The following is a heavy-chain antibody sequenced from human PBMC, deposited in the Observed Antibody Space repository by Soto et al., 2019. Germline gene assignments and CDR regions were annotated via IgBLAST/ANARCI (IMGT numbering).Heavy chain of an antibody. J-gene: IGHJ3*02. CDR3: ARPQNSRYSSGWLPDAFDI. CDR1: GFTFSSYW. Sequence: GGSLRLSCAASGFTFSSYWMHWVRQAPGKGLVWVSRINSDGSSTSYADSVKGRFTISRDNAKNTLYLQMNSLRAEDMAVYYCARPQNSRYSSGWLPDAFDIWGQGTMVTVSS. V-gene: IGHV3-74*01. CDR2: INSDGSST. D-gene: IGHD6-19*01.